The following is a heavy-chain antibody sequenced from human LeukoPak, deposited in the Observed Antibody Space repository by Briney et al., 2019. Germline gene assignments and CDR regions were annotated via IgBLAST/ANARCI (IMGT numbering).Heavy chain of an antibody. CDR3: ARDIYYDSSGYGPVNFDY. D-gene: IGHD3-22*01. CDR2: INPNSGGT. Sequence: GASVKVSCKASGYTFTGYYMHWVRQAPGQGLEWMGWINPNSGGTNYAQKFQGRVTMTRDTSISTAYMELSRLRSDDTAVYYCARDIYYDSSGYGPVNFDYWGQGTLDTVSS. J-gene: IGHJ4*02. V-gene: IGHV1-2*02. CDR1: GYTFTGYY.